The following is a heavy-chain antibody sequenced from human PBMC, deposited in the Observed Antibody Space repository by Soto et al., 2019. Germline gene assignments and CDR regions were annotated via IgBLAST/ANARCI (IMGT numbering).Heavy chain of an antibody. CDR1: GDSVSSNSAA. Sequence: SQTLSLTCAISGDSVSSNSAAWNWIRQSPSRGLEWLGRTYYRSKWYNDYAVSVKSRITVNPDTSKNQFSLQLNSVTPEDTAVYYCASMGYSSSWYLFDYWGQGTLVTVSS. J-gene: IGHJ4*02. CDR2: TYYRSKWYN. V-gene: IGHV6-1*01. CDR3: ASMGYSSSWYLFDY. D-gene: IGHD6-13*01.